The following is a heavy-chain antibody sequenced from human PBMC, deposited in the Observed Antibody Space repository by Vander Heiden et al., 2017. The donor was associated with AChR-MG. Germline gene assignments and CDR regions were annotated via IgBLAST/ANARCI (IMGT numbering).Heavy chain of an antibody. V-gene: IGHV1-2*02. CDR3: ARDVASPIRFLEWSVTSRGPAFDI. D-gene: IGHD3-3*01. CDR1: GYTFPGSY. J-gene: IGHJ3*02. Sequence: QVQLVQSGAEVKKPGASVKVSCKASGYTFPGSYMHWARPAPGKGRWWMGWINPNSGGTNYAQKFQGRVTMTRDTSISTAYMELSRLRSDDTAVYYCARDVASPIRFLEWSVTSRGPAFDIWGQGTMVTVSS. CDR2: INPNSGGT.